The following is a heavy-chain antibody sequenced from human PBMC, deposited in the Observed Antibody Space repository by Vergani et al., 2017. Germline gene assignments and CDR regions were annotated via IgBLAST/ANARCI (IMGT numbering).Heavy chain of an antibody. D-gene: IGHD1-26*01. Sequence: EVQLVESGGGLVKPGGSLRLSCAASGFTFSNAWMSWVRQAPGKGLEWVSAISGSGGSTYYADSVKGRFTISRDNSKNTLYLQMNSLRAEDTAVYYCAKDPVGASINFDYWGQGTLVTVSS. CDR3: AKDPVGASINFDY. CDR1: GFTFSNAW. V-gene: IGHV3-23*04. CDR2: ISGSGGST. J-gene: IGHJ4*02.